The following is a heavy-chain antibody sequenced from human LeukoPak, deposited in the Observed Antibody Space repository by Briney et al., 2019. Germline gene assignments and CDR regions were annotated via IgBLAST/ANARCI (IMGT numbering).Heavy chain of an antibody. Sequence: SQTLSLTRAVSGGSISRGGYSWSWIRQPPGKGLEWIGHIYHSGSPYYNPSLKSRVITSEDRSKNQFSLKLNSVTAADTAVYYCARGVVVIPSSIYYFDYWGQGTLVTVSS. CDR1: GGSISRGGYS. CDR2: IYHSGSP. V-gene: IGHV4-30-2*01. CDR3: ARGVVVIPSSIYYFDY. D-gene: IGHD3-22*01. J-gene: IGHJ4*02.